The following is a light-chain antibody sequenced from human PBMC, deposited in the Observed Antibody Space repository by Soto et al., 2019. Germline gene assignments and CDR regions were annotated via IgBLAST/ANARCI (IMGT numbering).Light chain of an antibody. CDR1: LSVSSN. CDR2: GAS. Sequence: EIVMTQSPATLSVSPGERATLSCRASLSVSSNLAWYQLKPGQAPRLLIYGASTRATGIPVRFSGSGSGTQFTLTISSLQSEDFAVYYCHQYDNWPPATFGGGTKVEIK. V-gene: IGKV3-15*01. J-gene: IGKJ4*01. CDR3: HQYDNWPPAT.